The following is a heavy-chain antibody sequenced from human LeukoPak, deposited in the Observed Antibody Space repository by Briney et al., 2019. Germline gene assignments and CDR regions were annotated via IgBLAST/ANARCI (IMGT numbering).Heavy chain of an antibody. V-gene: IGHV3-30*18. J-gene: IGHJ5*02. CDR3: AKGGCSSTTCYLANP. CDR1: GLTFSSYG. Sequence: HPGGSLRLSCAAPGLTFSSYGMHWVRQAPGKGLEWVAVISYDGTIRNYADSVKGRFTISRDNSKNTLYLQMNSLTAEDTALYYCAKGGCSSTTCYLANPWGQGTLVTVSS. CDR2: ISYDGTIR. D-gene: IGHD2-2*01.